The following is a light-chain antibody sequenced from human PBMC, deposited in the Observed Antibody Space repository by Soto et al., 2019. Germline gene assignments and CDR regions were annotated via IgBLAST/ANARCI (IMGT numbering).Light chain of an antibody. CDR3: QQYSHLIT. V-gene: IGKV1-33*01. CDR1: RNIERW. Sequence: DIQLTQTPPSLSASVGERVTITCRASRNIERWLAWYQQKLGKAPKLLIYEASNLETGVPSRFSGSGSGTDFTFTISSLQPEDIATYYCQQYSHLITFGQGTRLEIK. J-gene: IGKJ5*01. CDR2: EAS.